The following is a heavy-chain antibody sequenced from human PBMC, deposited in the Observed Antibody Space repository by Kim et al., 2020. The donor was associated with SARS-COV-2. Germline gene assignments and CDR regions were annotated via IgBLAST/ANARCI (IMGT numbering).Heavy chain of an antibody. Sequence: GGSLRLSCAASGFTFSSYSMNWVRQTPGKGLEWVSSISSSGSYIYYADSVKGRFTISRDNAKNSLYLQMNSLRAEDTAVYYCAREGWGSSWYDDWGQGTLVTVPS. J-gene: IGHJ4*02. V-gene: IGHV3-21*01. CDR1: GFTFSSYS. D-gene: IGHD6-13*01. CDR3: AREGWGSSWYDD. CDR2: ISSSGSYI.